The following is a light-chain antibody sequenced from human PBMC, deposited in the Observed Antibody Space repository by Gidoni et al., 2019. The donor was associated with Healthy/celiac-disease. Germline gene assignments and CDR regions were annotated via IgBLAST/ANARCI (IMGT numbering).Light chain of an antibody. V-gene: IGKV1-39*01. CDR2: AAS. Sequence: DIQMTQSPSSLSASVGDRVTITCRASQSISSYLNWYQQKPGKAPQLLIYAASSLQSGVPSRFSCSGSGTDFTLTISSLQPEDCATYYCQQSYSTPYTFGQXTKLEIK. J-gene: IGKJ2*01. CDR3: QQSYSTPYT. CDR1: QSISSY.